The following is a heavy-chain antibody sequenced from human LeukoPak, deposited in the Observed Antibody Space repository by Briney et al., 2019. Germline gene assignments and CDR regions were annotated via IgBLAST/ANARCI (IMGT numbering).Heavy chain of an antibody. Sequence: GESLKISCKGSGYSFTTYWIGWVRQMPGKGQEWMGIIYPGDSDTRYSPSFQGQVTISADKSISTAYLQWSSLKASDTAMYYCARSLLSSWSSPGWFDPWGQGTLVTVSS. J-gene: IGHJ5*02. CDR1: GYSFTTYW. CDR2: IYPGDSDT. V-gene: IGHV5-51*01. CDR3: ARSLLSSWSSPGWFDP. D-gene: IGHD6-13*01.